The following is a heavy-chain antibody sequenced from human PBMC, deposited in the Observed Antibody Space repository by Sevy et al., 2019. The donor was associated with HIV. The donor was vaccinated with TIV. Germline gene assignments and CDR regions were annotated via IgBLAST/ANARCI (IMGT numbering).Heavy chain of an antibody. Sequence: GGSLRLSCAASGFTFDDYAMHWVRQAPGKGLEWVSGISWNSGSIGYADSVKGRFTISRDNAENSLYLQMNSLRAEDTALYYCAKALGRLEMATIGDAFDIWGQGTMVTVSS. CDR1: GFTFDDYA. CDR2: ISWNSGSI. V-gene: IGHV3-9*01. J-gene: IGHJ3*02. CDR3: AKALGRLEMATIGDAFDI. D-gene: IGHD5-12*01.